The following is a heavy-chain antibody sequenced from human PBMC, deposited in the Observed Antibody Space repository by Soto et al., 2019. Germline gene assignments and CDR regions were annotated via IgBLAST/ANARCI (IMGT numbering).Heavy chain of an antibody. CDR1: GGSFSGYY. J-gene: IGHJ6*02. CDR3: ARSGPVFSSGWIRGYYYYGMDV. CDR2: INHSGST. V-gene: IGHV4-34*01. Sequence: SETLSLTCAVYGGSFSGYYWSWIRQPPGKGLEWIGEINHSGSTNYNPSLKSRVTISVDTSKNQFSLKLSSVTAADTAVYYCARSGPVFSSGWIRGYYYYGMDVWGQGTKATVYS. D-gene: IGHD6-19*01.